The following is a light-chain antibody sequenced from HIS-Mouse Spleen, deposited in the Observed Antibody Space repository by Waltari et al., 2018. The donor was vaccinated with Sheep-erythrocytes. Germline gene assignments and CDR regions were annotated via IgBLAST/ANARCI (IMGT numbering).Light chain of an antibody. CDR1: QDISNY. CDR2: DAS. Sequence: DIQMTQSPSSLSASVADRVTITCQESQDISNYLNWYQQKPGKAPKLLIYDASNLETGVPSRFSGSGSGTDFTFTISSLQPEDIATYYCQQYDNLPLTFGGGTKVEIK. J-gene: IGKJ4*01. V-gene: IGKV1-33*01. CDR3: QQYDNLPLT.